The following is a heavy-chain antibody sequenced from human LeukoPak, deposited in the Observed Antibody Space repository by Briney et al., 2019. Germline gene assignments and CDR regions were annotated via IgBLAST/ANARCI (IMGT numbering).Heavy chain of an antibody. Sequence: PSETLSLTCTVSGGSISSSSYYWGWIRQPPGKGLGWGGCIYYSGSTYYNPSLKSRVTISQDTSKNHFSLKLCAVTAPGTAVCYCARQAGNTIIVVDNWFDPWGQGTLVTVPS. CDR2: IYYSGST. CDR1: GGSISSSSYY. V-gene: IGHV4-39*01. D-gene: IGHD3-3*01. J-gene: IGHJ5*01. CDR3: ARQAGNTIIVVDNWFDP.